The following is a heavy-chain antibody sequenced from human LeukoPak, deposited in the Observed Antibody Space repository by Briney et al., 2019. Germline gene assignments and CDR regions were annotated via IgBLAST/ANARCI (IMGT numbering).Heavy chain of an antibody. CDR3: AKEYYSGSGTYLYFFDY. J-gene: IGHJ4*03. CDR2: ISDGGANT. D-gene: IGHD3-10*01. V-gene: IGHV3-23*01. CDR1: GFTLTSYA. Sequence: GGSQRLSCAASGFTLTSYAMSWVRQAPGKGLEWVSTISDGGANTYYADSVKGRFTISRDNSKNTLYLQMISLRAEDTAVYSCAKEYYSGSGTYLYFFDYWGPGTLVTVSS.